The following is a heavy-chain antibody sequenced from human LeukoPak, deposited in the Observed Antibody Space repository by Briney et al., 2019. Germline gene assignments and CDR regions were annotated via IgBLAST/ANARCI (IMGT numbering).Heavy chain of an antibody. CDR2: IYYTGST. Sequence: SETLSLTCTVSGGSISTYYWSWLRQPPGKGLEWIGYIYYTGSTSYNPSLKSRVTMSLDASKNQFSLELNSVTPADTAVYYCARGGNYWPQWWFDPWGRGTLVSVSS. J-gene: IGHJ5*02. CDR3: ARGGNYWPQWWFDP. CDR1: GGSISTYY. V-gene: IGHV4-59*01. D-gene: IGHD1-26*01.